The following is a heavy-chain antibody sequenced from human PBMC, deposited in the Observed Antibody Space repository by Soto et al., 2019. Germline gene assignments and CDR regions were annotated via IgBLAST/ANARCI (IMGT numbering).Heavy chain of an antibody. D-gene: IGHD1-7*01. CDR2: ISNDGNNK. V-gene: IGHV3-30*04. CDR3: AKDHQTYNWDYLFDS. J-gene: IGHJ4*02. Sequence: PGGSLRLSCAASVFTFSSYAMHWVRQAPGRGLEWVAVISNDGNNKYYADSVKGRFTLSRDNSKNMVYLQMDSLRVEDTAVYYCAKDHQTYNWDYLFDSWGPGTLVTVSS. CDR1: VFTFSSYA.